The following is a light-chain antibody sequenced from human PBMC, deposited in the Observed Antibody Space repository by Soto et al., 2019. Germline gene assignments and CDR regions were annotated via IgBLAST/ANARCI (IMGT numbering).Light chain of an antibody. J-gene: IGLJ1*01. CDR1: SSDIGAYDY. CDR3: LSFTTTXTHV. Sequence: QSSLTQPASLSGSPVQSITISCTGTSSDIGAYDYVAWFQQHPGKSPKLMISEVNNRPSGFSNRFSGSKSGNTAYLTISGLQVEDAAEYFCLSFTTTXTHVVGTGTKVXV. V-gene: IGLV2-14*01. CDR2: EVN.